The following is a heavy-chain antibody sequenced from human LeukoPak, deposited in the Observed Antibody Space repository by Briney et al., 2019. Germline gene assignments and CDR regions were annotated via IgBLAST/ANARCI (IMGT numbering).Heavy chain of an antibody. Sequence: GGSLEISFKGSGYRFTSYWIGWVRPMPGKGVEWMGIIYPGDSDTRYSPSFQGQVTISADKSISTAYLQWSSLKASDTAMYYCASSLSYYYDSSGLTDAFDIWGQGTMVTVSS. J-gene: IGHJ3*02. CDR2: IYPGDSDT. CDR3: ASSLSYYYDSSGLTDAFDI. D-gene: IGHD3-22*01. CDR1: GYRFTSYW. V-gene: IGHV5-51*01.